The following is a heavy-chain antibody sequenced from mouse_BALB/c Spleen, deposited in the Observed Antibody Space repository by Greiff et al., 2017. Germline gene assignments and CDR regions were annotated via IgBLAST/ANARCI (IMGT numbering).Heavy chain of an antibody. CDR3: TTGTSYSIDY. CDR1: GFTFSSYW. V-gene: IGHV6-6*02. D-gene: IGHD4-1*01. Sequence: EVKVEESGGGLVQPGGSMKLSCVASGFTFSSYWMSWVRQSPEKGLEWVAEIRLKSDNYATHYAESVKGKFTISRDDSKSRLYLQMNSLRAEDTGIYYCTTGTSYSIDYWGQGTTLTVSS. J-gene: IGHJ2*01. CDR2: IRLKSDNYAT.